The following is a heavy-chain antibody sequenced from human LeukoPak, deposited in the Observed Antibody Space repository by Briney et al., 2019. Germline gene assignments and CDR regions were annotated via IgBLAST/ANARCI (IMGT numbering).Heavy chain of an antibody. CDR2: ISSSGSTI. D-gene: IGHD6-19*01. Sequence: GGSLRLSCAASGFTFSSYVMNWVRQAPGKGLEWVSYISSSGSTIYYADSVKGRFTISRDNAKNSLYLQMNSLRAEDTAVYYCARGSPVAGNDYWGQGTLVTVSS. CDR1: GFTFSSYV. J-gene: IGHJ4*02. V-gene: IGHV3-48*03. CDR3: ARGSPVAGNDY.